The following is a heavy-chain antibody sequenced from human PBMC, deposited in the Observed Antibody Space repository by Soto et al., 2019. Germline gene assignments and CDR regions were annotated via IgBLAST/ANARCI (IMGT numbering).Heavy chain of an antibody. CDR2: IYYSGST. V-gene: IGHV4-30-4*01. CDR3: ARGGQSGSYYYLGY. D-gene: IGHD1-26*01. Sequence: PSETLSLTCTVSGGSISSGAYYWSWIRQPPGKGLEWIGYIYYSGSTNYNPSLKSRVTISVDTSKNQFPLKLSSVTAADTAVYYCARGGQSGSYYYLGYWGQGTLVTVSS. CDR1: GGSISSGAYY. J-gene: IGHJ4*02.